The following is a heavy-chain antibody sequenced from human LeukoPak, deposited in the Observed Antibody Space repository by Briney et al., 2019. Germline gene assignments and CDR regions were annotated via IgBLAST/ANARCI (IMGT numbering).Heavy chain of an antibody. Sequence: WASVKVSCKASGYTFTSYDINWVRQATGQGLEWMGWMNPNSGNTGYAQKFQGRVTMTRNTSISTAYMELSSLRSEDTAVYYCARDGGVGATNYFDYWGQGTLVTVSS. CDR3: ARDGGVGATNYFDY. D-gene: IGHD1-26*01. V-gene: IGHV1-8*01. CDR2: MNPNSGNT. CDR1: GYTFTSYD. J-gene: IGHJ4*02.